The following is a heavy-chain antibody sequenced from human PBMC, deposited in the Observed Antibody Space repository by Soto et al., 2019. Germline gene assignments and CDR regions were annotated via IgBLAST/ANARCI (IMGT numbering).Heavy chain of an antibody. J-gene: IGHJ3*02. CDR3: ARGVGYSYGYGSAFDI. V-gene: IGHV4-30-4*01. D-gene: IGHD5-18*01. CDR1: GGSISSGDYY. Sequence: QVQLQESGPGLVKPSQTLSLTCTVSGGSISSGDYYWSWIRQPPGKGLEWIGYIYYSGSTYYNPSLKSRVTISVDTSKNQFSLKLSSVTAADTAVYYCARGVGYSYGYGSAFDIWGQGTMVTVSS. CDR2: IYYSGST.